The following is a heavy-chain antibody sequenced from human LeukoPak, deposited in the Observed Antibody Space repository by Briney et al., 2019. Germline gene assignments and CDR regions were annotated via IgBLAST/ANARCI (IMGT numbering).Heavy chain of an antibody. CDR3: ARGYSSGHIDY. CDR2: IYYSGST. J-gene: IGHJ4*02. Sequence: PSETLSLTCTVSGGSISSYYWSWIRQPPGKGLEWIGSIYYSGSTYYNPSLKSRVTISVDTSKNQFSLKLSSVTAADTAVYYCARGYSSGHIDYWGQGTLVTVSS. D-gene: IGHD6-19*01. V-gene: IGHV4-39*07. CDR1: GGSISSYY.